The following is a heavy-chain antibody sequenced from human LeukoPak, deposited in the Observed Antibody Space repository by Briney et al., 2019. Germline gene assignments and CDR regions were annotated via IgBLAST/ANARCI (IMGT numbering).Heavy chain of an antibody. J-gene: IGHJ3*02. V-gene: IGHV3-21*01. CDR1: GFRLSSYS. Sequence: GGSLRLSCAASGFRLSSYSMSWVRQAPGKGLEWVSSISSSSSYIYYADSVKSRFTISRDNAKNSLYLQMNSLRAEDTAVYYCARDGRLPSPSDAFDIWGQGTMVTVSS. CDR2: ISSSSSYI. CDR3: ARDGRLPSPSDAFDI.